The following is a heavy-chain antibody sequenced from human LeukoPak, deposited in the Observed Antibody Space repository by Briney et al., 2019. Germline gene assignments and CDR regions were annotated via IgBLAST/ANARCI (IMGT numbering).Heavy chain of an antibody. CDR2: ISGSGGTT. V-gene: IGHV3-23*01. D-gene: IGHD4-17*01. CDR3: TTTMSLFQN. CDR1: GLTFNNYA. Sequence: GGSLRLSCAASGLTFNNYAMSWVRQAPGKGLEWVSSISGSGGTTYYADSVKGRFTISRDNSKNTLYLQMNSLRAEDTAVYHCTTTMSLFQNWGQGTLVTVSS. J-gene: IGHJ1*01.